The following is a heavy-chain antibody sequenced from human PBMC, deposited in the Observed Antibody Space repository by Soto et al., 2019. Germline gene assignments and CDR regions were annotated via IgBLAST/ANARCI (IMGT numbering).Heavy chain of an antibody. D-gene: IGHD6-13*01. V-gene: IGHV3-74*01. J-gene: IGHJ5*02. CDR2: INSDGSRT. CDR3: ARVLTGSWNWCDP. Sequence: EVQLVESGGGLVQPGESLRLSCAASGFTFSSYWMHWVRQAPGKGLVWVSRINSDGSRTNYADSVKGRFTVSRDNAKNTQYLQMNSLRADDTAVYYCARVLTGSWNWCDPWGQGTVVTVSS. CDR1: GFTFSSYW.